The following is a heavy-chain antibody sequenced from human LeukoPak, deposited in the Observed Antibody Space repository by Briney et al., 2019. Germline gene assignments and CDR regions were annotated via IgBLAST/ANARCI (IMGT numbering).Heavy chain of an antibody. V-gene: IGHV4-34*01. D-gene: IGHD4-17*01. Sequence: SETLSLACAVSGVSFDDYYWSWVRQTPGKGLEWLGEINHSGYTNDSPSLKSRVTLSIDTSRKQFSLNLRSVTVADAGIYYCTRMTTGHDFWGQGTLVTVSS. CDR3: TRMTTGHDF. J-gene: IGHJ4*02. CDR1: GVSFDDYY. CDR2: INHSGYT.